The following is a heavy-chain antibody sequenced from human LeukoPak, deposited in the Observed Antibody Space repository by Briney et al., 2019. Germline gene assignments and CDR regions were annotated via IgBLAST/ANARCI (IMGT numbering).Heavy chain of an antibody. J-gene: IGHJ6*02. CDR3: ARDRRDYGDYGGMDV. CDR2: ISSSSSTI. Sequence: PGGSLRLSCAASGFTFSSYSMNWVRQAPGKGLEWVSYISSSSSTIYYADSVKGRFTISRDNAKNSLYLQMNSLRAEDTAVYYCARDRRDYGDYGGMDVWGQGTTVTVSS. CDR1: GFTFSSYS. V-gene: IGHV3-48*04. D-gene: IGHD4-17*01.